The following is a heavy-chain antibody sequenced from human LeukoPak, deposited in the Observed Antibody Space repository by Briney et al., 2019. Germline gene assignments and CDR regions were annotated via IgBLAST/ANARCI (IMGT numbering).Heavy chain of an antibody. J-gene: IGHJ4*02. V-gene: IGHV3-74*01. CDR1: GFTFSEYW. CDR3: ATSPVISRD. D-gene: IGHD3-22*01. CDR2: INNDGRRI. Sequence: GGSLRLSCAASGFTFSEYWMHWVRQAPGKGLEWVSRINNDGRRITYADSVKGRSTISRDNAKNTLYLQMNSLRVEDTAVYYCATSPVISRDWGQGTLVTVSS.